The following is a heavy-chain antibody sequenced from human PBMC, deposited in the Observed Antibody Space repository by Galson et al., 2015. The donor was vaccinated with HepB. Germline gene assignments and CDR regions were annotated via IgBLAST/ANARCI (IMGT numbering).Heavy chain of an antibody. CDR1: GFTFSSYA. D-gene: IGHD3-3*01. V-gene: IGHV3-30-3*01. CDR3: ARGAGGYDFWSGYHY. J-gene: IGHJ4*02. CDR2: ISYDGSNK. Sequence: SLRLSCAASGFTFSSYAMHWVRQAPGKGLEWVAVISYDGSNKYYADSVKGRFTISRDNSKNTLYLQMNSLRAEDTAVYYCARGAGGYDFWSGYHYWGQGTLVTVSS.